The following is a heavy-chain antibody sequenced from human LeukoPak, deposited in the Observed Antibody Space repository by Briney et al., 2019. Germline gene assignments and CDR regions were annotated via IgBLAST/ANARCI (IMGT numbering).Heavy chain of an antibody. D-gene: IGHD2-21*02. J-gene: IGHJ4*02. CDR3: ATDNGGDSRVY. CDR1: GFTFSKAW. Sequence: GGSLRLSCAASGFTFSKAWMSWVRQAPGKGLEWVGRIKSKTDGGATDYTAPVKGRFTISRDDSENTVYLQMNGLKTEDTAVYYCATDNGGDSRVYWGQGTLVTVSS. V-gene: IGHV3-15*01. CDR2: IKSKTDGGAT.